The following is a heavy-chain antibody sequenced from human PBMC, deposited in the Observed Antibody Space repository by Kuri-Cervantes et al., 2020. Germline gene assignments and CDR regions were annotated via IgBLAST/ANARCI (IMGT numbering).Heavy chain of an antibody. D-gene: IGHD3-10*01. Sequence: GESLKISCAGTGFTFSNAWMSWVRQAPGKGLEWVSEISGSGGDTNYADSVKGRFTISRDNSKNTLYLQMNSLRAEDTAVYYCAKRFGSGSFDYWGQGTLVTVSS. CDR3: AKRFGSGSFDY. J-gene: IGHJ4*02. V-gene: IGHV3-23*01. CDR2: ISGSGGDT. CDR1: GFTFSNAW.